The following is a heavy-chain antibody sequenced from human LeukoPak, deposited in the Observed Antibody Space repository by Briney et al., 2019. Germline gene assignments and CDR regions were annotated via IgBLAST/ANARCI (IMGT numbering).Heavy chain of an antibody. D-gene: IGHD6-19*01. CDR1: GFTFSSYS. CDR3: ARDTSSGWYGGYYYYYYMDV. CDR2: ISSSSSYI. Sequence: GGSLRLSCAASGFTFSSYSMNWVRQAPGKGLEWVSSISSSSSYIYYADSVKGRFTISRDNAKNSLYLQMNSLRAEDTAVYYCARDTSSGWYGGYYYYYYMDVWGKGTTVTISS. V-gene: IGHV3-21*01. J-gene: IGHJ6*03.